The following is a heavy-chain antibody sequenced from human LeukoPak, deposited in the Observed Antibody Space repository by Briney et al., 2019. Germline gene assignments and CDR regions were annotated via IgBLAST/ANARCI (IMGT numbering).Heavy chain of an antibody. J-gene: IGHJ6*03. V-gene: IGHV4-59*01. CDR2: IYYSGST. D-gene: IGHD6-13*01. CDR1: GGSISSYY. CDR3: ARAYSTNYYMDV. Sequence: PSETLSLTCTVPGGSISSYYWSWIRQPPGKGLEWIGYIYYSGSTNYNPSLKSRVTISVDTSKNQFSLKLSSVTAADTAVYYCARAYSTNYYMDVWGKGTTVTVSS.